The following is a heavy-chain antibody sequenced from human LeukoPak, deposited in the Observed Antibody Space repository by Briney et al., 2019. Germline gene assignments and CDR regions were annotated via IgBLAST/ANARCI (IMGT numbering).Heavy chain of an antibody. CDR1: GFTFSSYA. Sequence: GGSLRLSCAASGFTFSSYAMHWVRQAPGQGLGWGAVISYDGSNKYYADSVKGRFTISRDNSKNTLYLQMNSLRAEDTAVYYCARECCSGGSCYWGSYYYYYMDVWGKGTTVTVSS. D-gene: IGHD2-15*01. CDR2: ISYDGSNK. CDR3: ARECCSGGSCYWGSYYYYYMDV. V-gene: IGHV3-30*04. J-gene: IGHJ6*03.